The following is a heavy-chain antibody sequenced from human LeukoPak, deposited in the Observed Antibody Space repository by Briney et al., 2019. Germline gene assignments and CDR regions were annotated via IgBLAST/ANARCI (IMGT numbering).Heavy chain of an antibody. D-gene: IGHD2-15*01. Sequence: PGGSLRLSCAASGFTFSSYGMHWVRQAPGKGLEWVAVIWYDGSNQYSADSVKGRFTISRDNSKNTLYLQMNSPRAEDTAAYYCARDGYCSGGSCYRVRDYYYGMDVWGQGTTVTVSS. J-gene: IGHJ6*02. CDR2: IWYDGSNQ. CDR1: GFTFSSYG. CDR3: ARDGYCSGGSCYRVRDYYYGMDV. V-gene: IGHV3-33*01.